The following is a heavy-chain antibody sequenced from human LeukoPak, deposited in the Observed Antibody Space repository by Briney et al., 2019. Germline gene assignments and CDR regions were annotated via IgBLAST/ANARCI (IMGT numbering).Heavy chain of an antibody. J-gene: IGHJ5*02. CDR2: IYYSGST. D-gene: IGHD6-19*01. CDR1: GGSISSYY. Sequence: SETLSLTCTVSGGSISSYYWSWIRQPPGKGLEWIGYIYYSGSTNYNPSLKSRVTISVDTSKNQFSLKLSSVTAADTAVYYCARDVVGSSCWYGGGGNWFDPWGQGTLVTVSS. V-gene: IGHV4-59*01. CDR3: ARDVVGSSCWYGGGGNWFDP.